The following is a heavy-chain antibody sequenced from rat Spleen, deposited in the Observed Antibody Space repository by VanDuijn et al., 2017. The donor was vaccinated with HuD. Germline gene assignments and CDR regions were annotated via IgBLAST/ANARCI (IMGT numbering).Heavy chain of an antibody. CDR1: GFSLSTYA. CDR2: IWGNGNT. V-gene: IGHV2-13*01. Sequence: QVQLKESGPGLVQPSQTLSLTCTVSGFSLSTYAVIWVRQPPGKGRGWMGVIWGNGNTNYNSAVQSRLRISRDTSKSQVFLKMNSLQPEDTGTYYCARLEGITSDWFAYWGQGTLVTVSS. J-gene: IGHJ3*01. D-gene: IGHD1-4*01. CDR3: ARLEGITSDWFAY.